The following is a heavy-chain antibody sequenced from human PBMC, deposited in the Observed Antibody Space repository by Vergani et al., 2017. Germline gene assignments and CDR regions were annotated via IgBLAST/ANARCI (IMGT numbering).Heavy chain of an antibody. CDR2: IYYSGST. V-gene: IGHV4-59*01. CDR1: GGSISSYY. J-gene: IGHJ6*03. CDR3: ARGKYDSLTGLRNYYYMDV. D-gene: IGHD3-9*01. Sequence: QVQLQESGPGLVKPSETLSLTCTVSGGSISSYYWSWIRQPPGKGLEWIGYIYYSGSTNYNPSLKSRVTISVDTSKNQFSLKLSSVTAADTAVYYCARGKYDSLTGLRNYYYMDVWGKGTTVTVSS.